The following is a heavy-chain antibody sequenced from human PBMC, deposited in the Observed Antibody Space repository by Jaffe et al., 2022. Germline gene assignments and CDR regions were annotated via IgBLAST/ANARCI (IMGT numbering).Heavy chain of an antibody. Sequence: EVQLVESGGGLVQPGGSLRLSCTASDFIFNYWMSWVRQAPGKGLEWVANIKQDESEKYYVDSVRGRFTISRDNAKNSVYLQMNNLRAEDTAVYYCARDFSRQTSSSTNWFDPWGQGTLVTVSS. J-gene: IGHJ5*02. V-gene: IGHV3-7*01. CDR2: IKQDESEK. D-gene: IGHD6-6*01. CDR1: DFIFNYW. CDR3: ARDFSRQTSSSTNWFDP.